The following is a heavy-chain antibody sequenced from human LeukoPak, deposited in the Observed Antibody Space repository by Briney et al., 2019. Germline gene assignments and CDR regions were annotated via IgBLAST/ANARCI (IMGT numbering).Heavy chain of an antibody. Sequence: SVKVSCKASGGIFSSFAISWLRQAPGQGLEWMGKIIPILGTAYYAQKFQGKVTMTANRSTSTSFLELTDLRFDDTALFYCARDSARGFDSWGQGTLVTVSS. V-gene: IGHV1-69*04. CDR3: ARDSARGFDS. CDR1: GGIFSSFA. CDR2: IIPILGTA. J-gene: IGHJ4*02.